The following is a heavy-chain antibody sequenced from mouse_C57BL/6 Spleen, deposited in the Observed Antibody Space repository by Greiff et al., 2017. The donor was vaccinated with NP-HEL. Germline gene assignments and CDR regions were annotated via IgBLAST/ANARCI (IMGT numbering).Heavy chain of an antibody. CDR3: ARWSSGDGMDY. CDR1: GYTFTSYW. D-gene: IGHD3-2*02. CDR2: IDPSDSYT. V-gene: IGHV1-59*01. J-gene: IGHJ4*01. Sequence: VQLQQSGAELVRPGTSVKLSCKASGYTFTSYWMHWVKQRPGQGLEWIGVIDPSDSYTNYNQKFKGKATLTVDTSSSTAYMQLSSLTSEDSAVYYCARWSSGDGMDYWGQGTSVTVSS.